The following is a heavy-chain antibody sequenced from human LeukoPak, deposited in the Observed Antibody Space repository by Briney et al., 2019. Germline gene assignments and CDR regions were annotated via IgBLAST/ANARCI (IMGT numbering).Heavy chain of an antibody. CDR2: ISYDGSNK. CDR1: GFTFSSYG. V-gene: IGHV3-30*18. J-gene: IGHJ3*02. CDR3: AKDPGYCYGQDAFDI. D-gene: IGHD5-18*01. Sequence: PGRSLRLSCAASGFTFSSYGMHWVRQAPGKGLEWVAVISYDGSNKYYADSVKGRFTISRDNSKNTLYLQMNSLRAEDTAVYYCAKDPGYCYGQDAFDIWGQGTMVTVSS.